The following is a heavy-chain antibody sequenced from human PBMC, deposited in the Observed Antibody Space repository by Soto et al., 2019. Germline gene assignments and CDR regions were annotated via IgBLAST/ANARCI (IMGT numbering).Heavy chain of an antibody. CDR1: CGSISSTIYY. D-gene: IGHD3-10*01. CDR3: ARAPAYYGSGSYSAYYYRMDV. Sequence: SETLSLPCTVSCGSISSTIYYWGWIRQPPEKRLEWIGSIYYSGSTYYNPSLQSRVTISVDTSKNQFSLKLSSVTAADTAVYYCARAPAYYGSGSYSAYYYRMDVWGQGTTVT. CDR2: IYYSGST. J-gene: IGHJ6*02. V-gene: IGHV4-39*01.